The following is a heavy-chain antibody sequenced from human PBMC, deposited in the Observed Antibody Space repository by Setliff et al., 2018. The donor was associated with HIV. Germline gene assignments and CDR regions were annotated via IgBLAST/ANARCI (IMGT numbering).Heavy chain of an antibody. D-gene: IGHD1-26*01. CDR1: GGTFSLHY. CDR2: ISGSGDST. V-gene: IGHV3-23*01. J-gene: IGHJ4*02. Sequence: ETLSLTCAVSGGTFSLHYYTWIRQSPLRGLEWVSVISGSGDSTFYADSLKGRFTISRDNSKNTMFLQMNSLRAEDTAVYYCAKDHGGSVDCWGQGTLVTVSS. CDR3: AKDHGGSVDC.